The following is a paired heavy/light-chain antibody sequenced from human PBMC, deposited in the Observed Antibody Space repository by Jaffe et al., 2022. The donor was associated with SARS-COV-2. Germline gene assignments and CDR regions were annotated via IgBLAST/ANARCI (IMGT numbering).Heavy chain of an antibody. CDR3: ARLHCSSTTCQYAAGNWFDP. CDR1: GYTFTTFA. Sequence: QVQLVQSGSELKKPGASVKVSCKASGYTFTTFAINWVRQAPGQGLEWMGWINTNTGNPTYAQGFTGRFVFSLDTSVSTTYLQISSLKAEDTAVYYCARLHCSSTTCQYAAGNWFDPWGQGTLVTVSS. D-gene: IGHD2-2*01. V-gene: IGHV7-4-1*02. J-gene: IGHJ5*02. CDR2: INTNTGNP.
Light chain of an antibody. J-gene: IGLJ3*02. CDR1: KLGEKY. V-gene: IGLV3-1*01. CDR3: QTWDTSTGV. Sequence: SYELTQPPSLSVSPGQTASITCSGDKLGEKYAYWYQHKPGQSPVLVIYQDNKRPSGIPERFSGSNSGNTATLTISGTQTMDEADYYCQTWDTSTGVFGGGTKLTVL. CDR2: QDN.